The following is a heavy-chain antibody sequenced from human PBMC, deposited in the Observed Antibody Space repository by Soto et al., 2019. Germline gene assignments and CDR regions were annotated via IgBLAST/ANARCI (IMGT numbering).Heavy chain of an antibody. D-gene: IGHD4-4*01. Sequence: GGSLRLSCAASGLTFNRYWMHWVRHAPGKGLVWVSHINTDGSNTNYADSVMGRFTISRDNAKSTLFLQMNSLRAEDTAVYYCAKSAPTPGYFDYWGQGTLVTVSS. CDR3: AKSAPTPGYFDY. CDR2: INTDGSNT. CDR1: GLTFNRYW. V-gene: IGHV3-74*01. J-gene: IGHJ4*02.